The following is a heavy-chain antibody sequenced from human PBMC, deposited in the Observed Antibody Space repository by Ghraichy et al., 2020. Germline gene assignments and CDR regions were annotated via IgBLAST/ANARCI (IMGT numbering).Heavy chain of an antibody. V-gene: IGHV4-39*01. CDR3: ARHSSSGWYGVWFDP. CDR1: GGSISSSSYY. J-gene: IGHJ5*02. D-gene: IGHD6-19*01. CDR2: IYYSGST. Sequence: SETLSLTCTVSGGSISSSSYYWAWIRQPPGKGLEWIGSIYYSGSTYYNPSLKSRLTISVDTSKNQFSLKLSSVTAADTAVYYCARHSSSGWYGVWFDPWGQGTLVTVSS.